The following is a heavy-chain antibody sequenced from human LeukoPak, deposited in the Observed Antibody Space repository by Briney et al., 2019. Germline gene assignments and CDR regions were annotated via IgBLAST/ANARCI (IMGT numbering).Heavy chain of an antibody. CDR3: ARVLGYCSGGSCYPFDY. J-gene: IGHJ4*02. D-gene: IGHD2-15*01. V-gene: IGHV3-20*04. Sequence: PGGSLRLSCAASGFSFDDYGLTWVRQAPGKGLEWVSGINWNGDSTDYADSVKGRFTISRDNAKNSLYLQMNSLRAEDTAVYYCARVLGYCSGGSCYPFDYWGQGTLVTVSS. CDR2: INWNGDST. CDR1: GFSFDDYG.